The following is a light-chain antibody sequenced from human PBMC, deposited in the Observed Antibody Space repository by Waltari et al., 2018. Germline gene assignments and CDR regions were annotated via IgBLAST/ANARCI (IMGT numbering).Light chain of an antibody. CDR2: GAS. CDR1: QTITNY. Sequence: DIQMTQFPTSLSASVEDRVTITCRASQTITNYLNWYQQKSGKAPRLLIYGASNLQGGVPSRFRGSGSGTDFTLTISNLQPEDFATYYCQQTYSTPRTFGQGTKVEIK. CDR3: QQTYSTPRT. J-gene: IGKJ1*01. V-gene: IGKV1-39*01.